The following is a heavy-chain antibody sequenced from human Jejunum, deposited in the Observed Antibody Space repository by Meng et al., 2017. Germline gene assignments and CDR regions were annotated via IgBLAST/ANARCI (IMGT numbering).Heavy chain of an antibody. Sequence: VHVQGPAQRLANPSETLSLTLTLSGAATRIVRDNWSSIRQSTGKELVWIGRADTSRGTNYNPTLSSRVTISIDLSKYQFSLILSSVTAADTAVYYCASERGNVYTFYNDALNIWGQGTMVTVSS. J-gene: IGHJ3*02. D-gene: IGHD5/OR15-5a*01. CDR3: ASERGNVYTFYNDALNI. CDR1: GAATRIVRDN. CDR2: ADTSRGT. V-gene: IGHV4-61*02.